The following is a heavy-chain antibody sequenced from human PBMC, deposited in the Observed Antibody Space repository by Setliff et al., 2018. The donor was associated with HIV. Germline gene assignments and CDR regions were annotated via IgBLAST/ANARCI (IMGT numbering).Heavy chain of an antibody. D-gene: IGHD2-8*01. V-gene: IGHV4-59*08. J-gene: IGHJ3*02. CDR3: ARHSPNVGVRGDAFDI. CDR1: GGSISSHY. CDR2: IHYSGAT. Sequence: SETLSLTCTVSGGSISSHYWIWIRQPTGKGLEWIGYIHYSGATNYNPSLKSRVTISLDTSRTQFSLRLSSVTAADTAVYYCARHSPNVGVRGDAFDIWGQGTVVTVS.